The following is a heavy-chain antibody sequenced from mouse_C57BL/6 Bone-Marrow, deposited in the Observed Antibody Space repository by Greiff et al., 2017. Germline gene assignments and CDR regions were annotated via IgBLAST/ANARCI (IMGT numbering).Heavy chain of an antibody. D-gene: IGHD2-10*02. CDR2: ISSGGSSP. CDR3: ARRGVWLGFAY. Sequence: EVKLLESGGDLVKPGGSLKLSCAASGFNFSSYGMSWVRQTPDKRLEWDATISSGGSSPYYPDSVKGRLTISIDNAKHTLYLQMSSLKSEDTAMWYCARRGVWLGFAYWGQGNLGTGSA. V-gene: IGHV5-6*02. J-gene: IGHJ3*01. CDR1: GFNFSSYG.